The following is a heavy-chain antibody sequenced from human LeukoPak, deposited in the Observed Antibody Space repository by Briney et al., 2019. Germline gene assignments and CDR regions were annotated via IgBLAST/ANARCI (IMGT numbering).Heavy chain of an antibody. J-gene: IGHJ4*02. D-gene: IGHD3-22*01. V-gene: IGHV1-8*01. Sequence: ASVKVSCKASGYTFTSYDINWVRQATGQGLEWMGWMNPNSGNTGYAQKFQGRVTMTRNTSISTAYMELSSLRSDDTAVYYCARRPDSDGYLYDFWGQGTLVTVSS. CDR3: ARRPDSDGYLYDF. CDR2: MNPNSGNT. CDR1: GYTFTSYD.